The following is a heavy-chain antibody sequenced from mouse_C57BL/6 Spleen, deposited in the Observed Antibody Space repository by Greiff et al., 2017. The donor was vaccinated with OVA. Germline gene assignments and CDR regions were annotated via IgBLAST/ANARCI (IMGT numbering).Heavy chain of an antibody. CDR2: IYPGDGDT. CDR3: ARKEDGYVYYFDY. J-gene: IGHJ2*01. V-gene: IGHV1-82*01. Sequence: VQLQQSGPELVKPGASVKISCKASGYAFSSSWMNWVKQRPGKGLEWIGRIYPGDGDTNYNGKFKGKATLTADKSSSTAYMQLSSLTSEDSAVYFCARKEDGYVYYFDYWGQGTTLTVSS. CDR1: GYAFSSSW. D-gene: IGHD2-3*01.